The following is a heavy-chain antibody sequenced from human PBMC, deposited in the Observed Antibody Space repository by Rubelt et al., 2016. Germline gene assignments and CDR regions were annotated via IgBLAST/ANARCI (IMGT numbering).Heavy chain of an antibody. D-gene: IGHD5-18*01. CDR3: ARHPTALDIYYFDY. CDR2: TQYSGST. V-gene: IGHV4-39*01. J-gene: IGHJ4*02. Sequence: QLQLQESGPGLVKPSETLSLTCTVSGASISSRSYFLGWIRQPPGKGLEWIGSTQYSGSTYYNAVLKSRATISVDTSKNQFSLKLSSETAADTAVHYCARHPTALDIYYFDYWGQGTLVTVSS. CDR1: GASISSRSYF.